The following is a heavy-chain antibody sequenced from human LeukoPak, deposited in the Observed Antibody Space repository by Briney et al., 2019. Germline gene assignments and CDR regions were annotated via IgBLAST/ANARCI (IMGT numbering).Heavy chain of an antibody. V-gene: IGHV3-30*02. CDR2: IRYDESNK. CDR3: ARGTLWFGESVYYFDY. Sequence: GGSLRLSCAASGFTFSSYGMHWVRQAPGKGLEWVSFIRYDESNKYYADSVKGRFTISRDNAKNSLYLQMNSLRAEDTAVYYCARGTLWFGESVYYFDYWGQGTLVTVSS. D-gene: IGHD3-10*01. J-gene: IGHJ4*02. CDR1: GFTFSSYG.